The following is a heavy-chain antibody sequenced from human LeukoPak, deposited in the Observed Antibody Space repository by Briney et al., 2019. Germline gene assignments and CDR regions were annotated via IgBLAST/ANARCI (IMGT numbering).Heavy chain of an antibody. J-gene: IGHJ4*02. D-gene: IGHD2-15*01. Sequence: HPGGSLRLSCAASGFTFSSYAMHWVRQAPGKGLEWVAVISYDGSNKYYADSVKGRFTISRDNSKNTLHLQMNSLRAEDTAVYYCARGAVAANWDFSYYFDYWGQGTLVTVSS. CDR3: ARGAVAANWDFSYYFDY. CDR2: ISYDGSNK. CDR1: GFTFSSYA. V-gene: IGHV3-30-3*01.